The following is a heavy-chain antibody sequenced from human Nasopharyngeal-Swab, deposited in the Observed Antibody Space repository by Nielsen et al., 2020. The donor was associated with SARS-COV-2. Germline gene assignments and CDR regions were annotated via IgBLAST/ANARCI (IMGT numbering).Heavy chain of an antibody. Sequence: ASVKVFCTASGYTFTSYDINWVRQATGQGLEWMGWMNPNSGNTGYAQKFQGRVTMTRNTSISTAYMELSSLRSEDTAVYYCAREGQQLVLDYYGMDVWGQGTTVTVSS. CDR3: AREGQQLVLDYYGMDV. V-gene: IGHV1-8*01. CDR2: MNPNSGNT. J-gene: IGHJ6*02. D-gene: IGHD6-13*01. CDR1: GYTFTSYD.